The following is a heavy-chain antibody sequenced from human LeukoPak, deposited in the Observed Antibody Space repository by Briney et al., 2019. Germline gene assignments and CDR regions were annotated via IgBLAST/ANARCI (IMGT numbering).Heavy chain of an antibody. Sequence: GGSLRLSCAVSGFAVSNSFMSWVRQAPGEGLEWLSVIFTGGDTYYAGSVKSRFTISRDNSENTLYLQMNSLTADDTALYYCVKGSTGVPPLEYWGQGTLVTVSS. J-gene: IGHJ4*02. CDR2: IFTGGDT. V-gene: IGHV3-53*01. CDR1: GFAVSNSF. D-gene: IGHD1-1*01. CDR3: VKGSTGVPPLEY.